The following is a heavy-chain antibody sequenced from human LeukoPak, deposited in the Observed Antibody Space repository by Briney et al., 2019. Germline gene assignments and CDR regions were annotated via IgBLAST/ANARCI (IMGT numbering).Heavy chain of an antibody. J-gene: IGHJ4*02. D-gene: IGHD1-7*01. Sequence: SETLSLTCTVSGDSISDYYWTWIRQPPGKGLEWIGYIYYSGSTNYNPSLKSRVTISVDTSKNQFSLKLSSVTAADTAVYYCARGHNWNFAPFDYWGQGTLVTVSS. CDR1: GDSISDYY. CDR2: IYYSGST. V-gene: IGHV4-59*01. CDR3: ARGHNWNFAPFDY.